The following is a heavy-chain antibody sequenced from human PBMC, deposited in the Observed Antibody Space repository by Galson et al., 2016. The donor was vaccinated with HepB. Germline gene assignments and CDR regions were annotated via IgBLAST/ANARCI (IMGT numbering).Heavy chain of an antibody. CDR3: AREVQGSGAAIGWFDS. CDR1: GGSISTHY. V-gene: IGHV4-59*11. Sequence: TLSLTCTVSGGSISTHYWSWIRQPPGKGLEWIGHINYRGNTTYNPYPESRGTLSIDTSKNHVSLKLTSATAADTAVYYCAREVQGSGAAIGWFDSWGQGSRVTVSS. J-gene: IGHJ5*01. CDR2: INYRGNT. D-gene: IGHD2-2*02.